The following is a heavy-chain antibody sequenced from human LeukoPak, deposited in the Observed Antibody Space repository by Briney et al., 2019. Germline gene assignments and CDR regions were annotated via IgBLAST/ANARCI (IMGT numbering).Heavy chain of an antibody. CDR3: ARAFYSSSWYHKEDFFDY. CDR1: SGSISTSNYY. J-gene: IGHJ4*02. CDR2: IFYSGST. V-gene: IGHV4-39*01. Sequence: SETLSLTCTVSSGSISTSNYYWGWVRQPPGKALEWIGNIFYSGSTYYSPSLKSRVTISVDTSKNQFSLKLSSVTAADTAVYYCARAFYSSSWYHKEDFFDYWGQGTPVTVSS. D-gene: IGHD6-13*01.